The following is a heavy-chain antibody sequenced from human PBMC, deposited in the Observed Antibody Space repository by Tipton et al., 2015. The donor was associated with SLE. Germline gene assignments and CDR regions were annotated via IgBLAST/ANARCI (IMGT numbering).Heavy chain of an antibody. CDR2: ISYSGST. J-gene: IGHJ2*01. Sequence: TLSLTCTVSGGSISFDYWSWIRQHPGKGLEWIGYISYSGSTYYNPSLKSRITISVDTSQNQFSLKLNSVTAADTALYFCVRSHCGGDCFSNWIFDLWGRGTLVTVSS. CDR1: GGSISFDY. CDR3: VRSHCGGDCFSNWIFDL. V-gene: IGHV4-59*06. D-gene: IGHD2-21*01.